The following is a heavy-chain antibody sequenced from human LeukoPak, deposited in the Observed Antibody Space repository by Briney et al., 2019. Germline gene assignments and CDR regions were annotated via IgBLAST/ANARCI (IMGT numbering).Heavy chain of an antibody. CDR1: GFVFSASY. CDR3: VRGGTYWTVS. Sequence: GGSLSLSCAASGFVFSASYMSWVRKAPGKGLEWVATMKPDGSEKYHVDSVSGRFTISRDNTNDSLFLQMNSLRVDDTAVYYCVRGGTYWTVSWGQGTLVNVS. V-gene: IGHV3-7*01. CDR2: MKPDGSEK. J-gene: IGHJ5*01.